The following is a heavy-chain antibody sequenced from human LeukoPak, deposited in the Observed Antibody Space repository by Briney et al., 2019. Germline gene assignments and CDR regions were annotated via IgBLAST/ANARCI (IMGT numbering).Heavy chain of an antibody. D-gene: IGHD2-2*01. Sequence: PVGSLRLSCAASGFTFSSYAMSWVRQAPGKGLEWVSAISGSGGSTYYADSVKGRFTISRDNAKNSLYLQMNSLRAEDTAVYYCASLRLVVVPAARDFDYWGQGTLVTVSS. J-gene: IGHJ4*02. V-gene: IGHV3-23*01. CDR3: ASLRLVVVPAARDFDY. CDR1: GFTFSSYA. CDR2: ISGSGGST.